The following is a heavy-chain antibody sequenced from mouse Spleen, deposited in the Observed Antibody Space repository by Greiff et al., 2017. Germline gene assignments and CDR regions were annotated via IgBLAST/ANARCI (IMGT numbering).Heavy chain of an antibody. J-gene: IGHJ3*01. CDR1: GYSFTGYY. CDR3: ARYDSFAY. CDR2: INPSTGGT. V-gene: IGHV1-42*01. Sequence: EVQLQQSGPELVKPGASVKISCKASGYSFTGYYMNWVKQSPEKSLEWIGEINPSTGGTTYNQKFKAKATLTVDKSSSTAYMQLKSLTSEDSAVYYGARYDSFAYWGQETLVTVSA. D-gene: IGHD2-4*01.